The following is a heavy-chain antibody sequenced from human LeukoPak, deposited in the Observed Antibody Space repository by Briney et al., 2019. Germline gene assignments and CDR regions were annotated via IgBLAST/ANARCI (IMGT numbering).Heavy chain of an antibody. CDR1: GGSFSGYY. Sequence: ETLSLTCAVYGGSFSGYYWSWIRQPPGKGLEWIGEINHSGSTNYNPSLKSQVTISVDTSKNQFSLKLSSVTAADTAVYYCARGGILILTGGNMDVWGKGTTVTVSS. CDR2: INHSGST. CDR3: ARGGILILTGGNMDV. D-gene: IGHD3-9*01. J-gene: IGHJ6*03. V-gene: IGHV4-34*01.